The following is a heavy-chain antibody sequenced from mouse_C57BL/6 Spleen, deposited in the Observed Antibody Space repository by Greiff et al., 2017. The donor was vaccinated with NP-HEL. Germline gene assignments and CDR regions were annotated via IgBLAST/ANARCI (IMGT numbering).Heavy chain of an antibody. CDR1: GFSLTSYG. V-gene: IGHV2-5*01. CDR2: IWRGGST. D-gene: IGHD1-1*01. J-gene: IGHJ4*01. Sequence: VQLQESGPGLVQPSQSLSITCTVSGFSLTSYGVHWVRQSPGKGLEWLGVIWRGGSTDYNAAFMSRLSITKDNSKSQVFFKMNSLQADDTAIYYCAKSTVVAYYYAMDYWGQGTSVTVSS. CDR3: AKSTVVAYYYAMDY.